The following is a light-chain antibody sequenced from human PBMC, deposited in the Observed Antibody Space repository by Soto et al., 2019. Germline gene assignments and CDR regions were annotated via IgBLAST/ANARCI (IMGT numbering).Light chain of an antibody. CDR3: QQYNSYSPT. J-gene: IGKJ1*01. CDR1: QSISGY. V-gene: IGKV1-5*01. CDR2: DAS. Sequence: IQMTQSPSTLSASVGDRVTITCLASQSISGYLNWYQQKPGKAPKLLIYDASSLESGVPSRFSGSGSGTEFTLTISSLQPDDFATYYCQQYNSYSPTFGQGTKVDI.